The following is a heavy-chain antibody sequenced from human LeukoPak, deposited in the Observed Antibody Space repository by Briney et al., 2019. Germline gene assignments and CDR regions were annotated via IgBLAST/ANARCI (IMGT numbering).Heavy chain of an antibody. CDR1: GFTFSSYG. CDR3: ASGLVGGSFDY. Sequence: GGSLRLSCAASGFTFSSYGMHWVRQAPGKGLEWVAIIWYDGSNRFYADSVKGRFTISRDNSKSTLYLLMNSLRAEDTAVYFCASGLVGGSFDYWGQGTLVTVFS. D-gene: IGHD3/OR15-3a*01. J-gene: IGHJ4*02. V-gene: IGHV3-33*08. CDR2: IWYDGSNR.